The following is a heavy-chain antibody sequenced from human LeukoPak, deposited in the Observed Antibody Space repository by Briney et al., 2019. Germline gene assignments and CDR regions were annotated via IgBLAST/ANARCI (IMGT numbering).Heavy chain of an antibody. J-gene: IGHJ4*02. CDR3: ARGYSSSSRFDY. Sequence: ASVKVSCKASGDTFTGYYMHWVRQAPGQGLEWMGWINPNSGGTNYAQKFQGRVTMTRDTSISTAYMELSRLRSDDTAVYYCARGYSSSSRFDYWGQGTPVTVSS. D-gene: IGHD6-13*01. CDR1: GDTFTGYY. V-gene: IGHV1-2*02. CDR2: INPNSGGT.